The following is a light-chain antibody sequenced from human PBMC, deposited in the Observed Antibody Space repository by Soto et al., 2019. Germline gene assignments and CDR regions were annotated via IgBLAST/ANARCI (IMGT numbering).Light chain of an antibody. J-gene: IGLJ1*01. V-gene: IGLV2-8*01. CDR2: EVS. CDR1: SNDVGGYNY. CDR3: SSHAGSSYL. Sequence: QSALTQPPSASGAPGQSVTISCTGTSNDVGGYNYVSWYQQHPGKAPKLMIYEVSKRPSGVPDRFSGSKSGNTASLTVSGLQAEDEADYYCSSHAGSSYLFGTGTKVTVL.